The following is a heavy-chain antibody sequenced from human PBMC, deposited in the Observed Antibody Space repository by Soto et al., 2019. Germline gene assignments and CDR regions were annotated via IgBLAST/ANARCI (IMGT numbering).Heavy chain of an antibody. D-gene: IGHD3-22*01. CDR1: GFTFSSYG. Sequence: QVQLVESGGGVVQPGRSLRLSCAASGFTFSSYGMHWVRQAPVKVLEWVAVIWYDGSNKYYADSVKGRFTISRDNSKNTLYLQMNSLRAEDTAVYYCARDLYYDCSGYCDYWGQGTLVTVSS. CDR2: IWYDGSNK. J-gene: IGHJ4*02. V-gene: IGHV3-33*01. CDR3: ARDLYYDCSGYCDY.